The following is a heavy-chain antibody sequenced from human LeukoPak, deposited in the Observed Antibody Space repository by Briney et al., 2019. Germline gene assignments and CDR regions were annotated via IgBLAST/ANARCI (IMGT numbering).Heavy chain of an antibody. J-gene: IGHJ6*03. Sequence: NPSETLSLTCTVSGGSISSHYWSWIRQPPGKGLEWIGYIYYSGSTNYNPSLKSRVTISVDTSKNQFSLKPSSVTAADTAVYYCARAYYYYGSGGYYYYMDVWGKGTTVTVSS. V-gene: IGHV4-59*11. D-gene: IGHD3-10*01. CDR2: IYYSGST. CDR1: GGSISSHY. CDR3: ARAYYYYGSGGYYYYMDV.